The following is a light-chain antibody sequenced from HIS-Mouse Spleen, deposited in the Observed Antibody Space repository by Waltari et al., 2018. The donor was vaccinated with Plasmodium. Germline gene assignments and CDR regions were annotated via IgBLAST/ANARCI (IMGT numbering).Light chain of an antibody. J-gene: IGKJ1*01. V-gene: IGKV1-5*03. CDR1: QSISSW. Sequence: DIQMTQSPSTLSASVGDRVTITCRASQSISSWLAWYQQKPGKAPKHLIYKAYSLESGVPSRFSGSGSGTKFTLTISSLQPDDFATYCCQQYNSYWTFGQGTKVEIK. CDR3: QQYNSYWT. CDR2: KAY.